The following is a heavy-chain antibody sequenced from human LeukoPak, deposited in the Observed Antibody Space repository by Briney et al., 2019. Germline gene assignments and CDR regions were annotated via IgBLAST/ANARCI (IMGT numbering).Heavy chain of an antibody. Sequence: PGGSLRLSCAASGFTFSRYWMTWVRQAPGRGLEWVANMNQDGSEKYYVDSVKGRFTISRDNAKNSLYLQMNSLRAEDTAVYYCARDRGYCSSTSCYRRYYYYGMDVWGQGTSVTVSS. CDR2: MNQDGSEK. V-gene: IGHV3-7*01. CDR1: GFTFSRYW. D-gene: IGHD2-2*01. CDR3: ARDRGYCSSTSCYRRYYYYGMDV. J-gene: IGHJ6*02.